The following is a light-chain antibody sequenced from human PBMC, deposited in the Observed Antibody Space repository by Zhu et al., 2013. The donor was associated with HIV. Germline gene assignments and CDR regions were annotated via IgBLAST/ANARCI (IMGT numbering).Light chain of an antibody. CDR2: DVS. CDR1: SSDVGRYNY. Sequence: QSALTQPPSASGSPGQSVTISCTGTSSDVGRYNYVSWYQQHPGKAPQLIISDVSKRPSGVPDRFSGSKSGNVASLTVSGLQADDEADYYCQSYDSGLSGYVVFGGGTKLTVL. CDR3: QSYDSGLSGYVV. V-gene: IGLV2-8*01. J-gene: IGLJ2*01.